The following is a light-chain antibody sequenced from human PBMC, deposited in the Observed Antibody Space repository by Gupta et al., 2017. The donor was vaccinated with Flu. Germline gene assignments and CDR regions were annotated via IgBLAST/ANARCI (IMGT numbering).Light chain of an antibody. J-gene: IGKJ1*01. CDR1: RSLVSSDGNTY. CDR3: MQHTHWPRT. V-gene: IGKV2-30*01. Sequence: DVVMTQSPLSLPVTLGQPASISCRSSRSLVSSDGNTYLNWFQQRPGQSPRRLISKVSNRDSGVPDRFSGSGSSTDFTLKIDRVEAEDVGVYYCMQHTHWPRTFGQGTKVEIK. CDR2: KVS.